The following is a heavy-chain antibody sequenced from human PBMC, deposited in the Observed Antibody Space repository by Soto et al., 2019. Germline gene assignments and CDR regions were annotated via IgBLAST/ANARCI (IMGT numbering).Heavy chain of an antibody. CDR2: IFPSGAT. V-gene: IGHV4-30-4*01. J-gene: IGHJ2*01. Sequence: QVQLQESGPGLVKPSQTLSLMCTVSGAPISGGDYHWSWIRQPPGKDLEWIGYIFPSGATHSNSSLVSRITMSVETSKNHFSLKLTSLTAADTAVYFCTRRSAAKRYFDLWGRGTLVTVSS. D-gene: IGHD5-18*01. CDR1: GAPISGGDYH. CDR3: TRRSAAKRYFDL.